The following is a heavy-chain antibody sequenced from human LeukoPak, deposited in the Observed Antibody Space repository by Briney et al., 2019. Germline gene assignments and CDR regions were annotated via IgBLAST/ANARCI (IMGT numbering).Heavy chain of an antibody. CDR2: IYYSGST. Sequence: PSETLPLTCTVSGGSISSYYWSWIRQPPGKGLEWIGYIYYSGSTNYNPSLKSRVTISVDTSKNQFSLKLSSVTAADTAVYYCARKDWMNWFDHWGQGTLVTVSS. J-gene: IGHJ5*02. D-gene: IGHD2-2*03. V-gene: IGHV4-59*08. CDR1: GGSISSYY. CDR3: ARKDWMNWFDH.